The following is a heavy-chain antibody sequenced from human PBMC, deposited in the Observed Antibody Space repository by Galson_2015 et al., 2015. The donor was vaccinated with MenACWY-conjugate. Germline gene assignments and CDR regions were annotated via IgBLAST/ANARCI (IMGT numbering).Heavy chain of an antibody. J-gene: IGHJ6*03. V-gene: IGHV3-30*18. CDR2: ISYDGSNE. CDR1: GFTFRRYG. Sequence: SLRLSCAASGFTFRRYGMHWVRQAPGKGLEWMAVISYDGSNESYADSVKGRFTISRDNSKNTLYLQMNSLRADDTAVYYCAKDWSVPYSTISDYSNKDAWGKGTTVTFPS. CDR3: AKDWSVPYSTISDYSNKDA. D-gene: IGHD5-18*01.